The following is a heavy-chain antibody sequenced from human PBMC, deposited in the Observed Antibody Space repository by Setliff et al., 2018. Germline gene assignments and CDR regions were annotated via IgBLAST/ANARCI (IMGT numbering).Heavy chain of an antibody. D-gene: IGHD3-16*01. V-gene: IGHV4-59*01. CDR2: IYYSGST. CDR1: GGSISSYY. J-gene: IGHJ4*02. CDR3: ARLRGAFDY. Sequence: ASETLSLTCTVSGGSISSYYWSWIRQPPGKRLEWIGYIYYSGSTNYNPSLESRVTISVDTSKNQFSLRPNSATAADTAVYYCARLRGAFDYWGQGTLVTVSS.